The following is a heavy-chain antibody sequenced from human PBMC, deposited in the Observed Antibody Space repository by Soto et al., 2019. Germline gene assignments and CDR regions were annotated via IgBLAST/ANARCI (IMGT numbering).Heavy chain of an antibody. CDR1: GGTFGNFI. V-gene: IGHV1-69*01. J-gene: IGHJ6*02. Sequence: QVQLVQSGAEVKEPGSSVRVSCKASGGTFGNFIMNWVRQTPGQGLEWMGGIVPVLGTPTYAEKFKGRVKISATGSTSTTYIDLTSLRSEDTASYYCARNGTYSSSLSHYSGMDVWGQGTTVTVSS. D-gene: IGHD1-26*01. CDR3: ARNGTYSSSLSHYSGMDV. CDR2: IVPVLGTP.